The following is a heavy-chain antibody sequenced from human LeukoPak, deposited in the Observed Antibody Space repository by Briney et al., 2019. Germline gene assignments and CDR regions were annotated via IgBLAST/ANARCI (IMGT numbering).Heavy chain of an antibody. CDR1: GFTFSSYA. D-gene: IGHD1-26*01. Sequence: GGSLRLSCAASGFTFSSYAMHWVRQAPGKGLEWVAVISYDGSNKYYADSVKGRFTISRDNSKNTLYLQMNSLRAEDTAVYYCARDCVSEELLSWVDYWGQGTLVTVSS. CDR3: ARDCVSEELLSWVDY. V-gene: IGHV3-30-3*01. CDR2: ISYDGSNK. J-gene: IGHJ4*02.